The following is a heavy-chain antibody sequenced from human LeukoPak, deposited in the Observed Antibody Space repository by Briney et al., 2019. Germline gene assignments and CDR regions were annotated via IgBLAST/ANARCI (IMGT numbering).Heavy chain of an antibody. CDR3: STTVTTLFSY. D-gene: IGHD4-17*01. CDR2: ISYDGSNK. V-gene: IGHV3-30*03. Sequence: PGGSLRLSCAASGFTFSSYGMHWVRQAPGKGLEWVAGISYDGSNKYYADSVKGRSTISRDNSKNTLYLQMNSLRAEDTAVYYCSTTVTTLFSYWGQGTLVTVSS. CDR1: GFTFSSYG. J-gene: IGHJ4*02.